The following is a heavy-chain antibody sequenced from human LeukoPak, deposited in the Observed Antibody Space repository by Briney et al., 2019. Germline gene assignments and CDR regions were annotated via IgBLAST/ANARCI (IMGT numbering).Heavy chain of an antibody. Sequence: GGSLRLSCAASGFTFSTYAMSWVRQAPGKGLEWVSSISGSGGSIYYADSVKGRFTISRDNAKNSLYLQMNSLRAEDTAVYYCAELGITMIGGVWGKGTTVTISS. CDR2: ISGSGGSI. D-gene: IGHD3-10*02. CDR1: GFTFSTYA. J-gene: IGHJ6*04. V-gene: IGHV3-23*01. CDR3: AELGITMIGGV.